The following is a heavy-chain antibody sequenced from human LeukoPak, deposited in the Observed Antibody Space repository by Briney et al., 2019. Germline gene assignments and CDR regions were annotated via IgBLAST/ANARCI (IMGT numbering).Heavy chain of an antibody. J-gene: IGHJ6*02. CDR2: IWYDGSNK. CDR1: GFTFSSYG. V-gene: IGHV3-33*01. Sequence: PGGSLRLSCAASGFTFSSYGMHWVRQAPGKGLEWVAVIWYDGSNKYYADSVKGRFTISRGNSKNTLDLQMNSLRAEDTAVYYCARDATHLDYYDSSGKGFYYYGMDVWGQGTTVTVSS. CDR3: ARDATHLDYYDSSGKGFYYYGMDV. D-gene: IGHD3-22*01.